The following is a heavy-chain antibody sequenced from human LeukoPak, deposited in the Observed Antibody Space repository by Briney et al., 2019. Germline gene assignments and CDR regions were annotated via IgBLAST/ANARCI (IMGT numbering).Heavy chain of an antibody. Sequence: GGSLRLSCAASGFTFSSYSMNWVRQAPGKGLEWVSSISSSSSYIYYADSVKGRFTISRDNAKNSPHLQMNSLRAEDTAVYYCARDQSITMVRGITRAPPKYWGQGTLVTVSS. CDR3: ARDQSITMVRGITRAPPKY. J-gene: IGHJ4*02. D-gene: IGHD3-10*01. CDR2: ISSSSSYI. CDR1: GFTFSSYS. V-gene: IGHV3-21*01.